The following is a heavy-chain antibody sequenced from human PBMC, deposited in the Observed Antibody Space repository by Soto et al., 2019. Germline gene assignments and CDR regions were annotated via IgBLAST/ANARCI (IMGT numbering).Heavy chain of an antibody. Sequence: SETLSLTCTVPGGSISSSSYYGGGIRQPPVKGLELIGSIYYSGSTSYNPSLKSRVTISVDTSNNQFSLKLSSVTAADTAVYYCARHRDPWAGIAAASTNFDYWGQGTLVT. CDR1: GGSISSSSYY. J-gene: IGHJ4*02. V-gene: IGHV4-39*01. D-gene: IGHD6-13*01. CDR2: IYYSGST. CDR3: ARHRDPWAGIAAASTNFDY.